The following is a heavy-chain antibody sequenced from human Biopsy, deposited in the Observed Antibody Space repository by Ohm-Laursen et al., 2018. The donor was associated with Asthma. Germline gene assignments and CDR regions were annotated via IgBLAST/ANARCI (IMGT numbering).Heavy chain of an antibody. CDR1: GFTFSSYG. V-gene: IGHV3-30*18. Sequence: SLRLSCAAAGFTFSSYGMHWVRQAPGKGLEWVAVISYDGSNKYYADSVKGRFTISRDNSKNTLYLQMNSLRAEDTAVYYCAKESGSNYAFDIWGQGTVVSVSS. D-gene: IGHD1-1*01. CDR3: AKESGSNYAFDI. CDR2: ISYDGSNK. J-gene: IGHJ3*02.